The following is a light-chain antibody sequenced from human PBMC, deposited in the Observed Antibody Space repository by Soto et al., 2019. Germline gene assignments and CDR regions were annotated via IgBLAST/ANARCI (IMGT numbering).Light chain of an antibody. J-gene: IGKJ5*01. Sequence: EIVITQSPATLSVSPGERATLSCRASQSVSSNLAWYQQKPGQAPRLLIYAASRRATGIPDRFSGSGSGTDFTLTISSLEAEDFAVYYCQQRSNWPFTFGQGTRLEIK. CDR1: QSVSSN. CDR2: AAS. CDR3: QQRSNWPFT. V-gene: IGKV3-11*01.